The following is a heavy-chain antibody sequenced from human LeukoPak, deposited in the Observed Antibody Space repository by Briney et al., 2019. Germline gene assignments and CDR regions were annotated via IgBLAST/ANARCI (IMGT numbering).Heavy chain of an antibody. CDR1: GFTFSRFW. CDR2: ITHSGGRH. D-gene: IGHD6-6*01. CDR3: ARGPSIAARYDAFDI. V-gene: IGHV3-7*02. J-gene: IGHJ3*02. Sequence: GASLRLSCAASGFTFSRFWMNWVRQAPGRGLEWVANITHSGGRHNSVDSVKGRFTISRDNAKNSLYVQVISLRAEDTAVYYCARGPSIAARYDAFDIWGQGTMVTGSS.